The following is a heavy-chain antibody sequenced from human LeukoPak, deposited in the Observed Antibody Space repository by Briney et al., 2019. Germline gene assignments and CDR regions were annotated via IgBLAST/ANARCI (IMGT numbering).Heavy chain of an antibody. J-gene: IGHJ4*02. CDR3: ARHMVRGHIED. D-gene: IGHD3-10*01. CDR2: IYPGDSDT. V-gene: IGHV5-51*01. Sequence: PGESPQISWKGSGCFFTSYWIGWVRQLPGKGREWMGIIYPGDSDTRYSPSFQAQVTISAAKSISTAYLQWSSLKASDTAMYYCARHMVRGHIEDWGQGTLVTVAS. CDR1: GCFFTSYW.